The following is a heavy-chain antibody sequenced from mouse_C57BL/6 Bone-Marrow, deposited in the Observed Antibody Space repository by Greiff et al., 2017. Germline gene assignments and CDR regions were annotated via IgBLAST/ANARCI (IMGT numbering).Heavy chain of an antibody. V-gene: IGHV2-5*01. CDR3: AKKECGYAMDY. Sequence: VKLQQSGPGLVQPSQSLSITCTVSGFSLTSYGVHWVRQSPGKGLEWLGVIWSGGSTDYNAAFMYRLSIIKDTSKSHVFFKMNSLQADDTAIYYCAKKECGYAMDYWGQGTLVTVSS. CDR1: GFSLTSYG. J-gene: IGHJ4*01. CDR2: IWSGGST.